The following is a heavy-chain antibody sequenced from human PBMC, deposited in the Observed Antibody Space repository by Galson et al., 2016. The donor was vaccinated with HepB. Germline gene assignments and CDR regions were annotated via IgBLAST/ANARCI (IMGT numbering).Heavy chain of an antibody. Sequence: ETLSLTCTVSGASVSSNKWWTWVRQSPGKGLEWIGEIYYRGTTNYNPSLQRRITISVDKSKNHFYLDLTSVTAADTAVYYCARGDYGLGRGKSSLGYWGRGTLVTVSS. CDR1: GASVSSNKW. J-gene: IGHJ4*02. D-gene: IGHD3-10*01. V-gene: IGHV4-4*02. CDR2: IYYRGTT. CDR3: ARGDYGLGRGKSSLGY.